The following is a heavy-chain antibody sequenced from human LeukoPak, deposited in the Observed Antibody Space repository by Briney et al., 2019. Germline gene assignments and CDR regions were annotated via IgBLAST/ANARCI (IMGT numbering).Heavy chain of an antibody. D-gene: IGHD2/OR15-2a*01. J-gene: IGHJ4*02. Sequence: GGSLRLSCAASGFTFSSYGMHWVRQAPGKGLEWVAFIRYDGSNKYYADSVKGRCTISRDDSKNTLYLQMNSLRGDDTAVYYCAKDGTSYYYIYYWGQGTLVTVSS. CDR3: AKDGTSYYYIYY. CDR2: IRYDGSNK. V-gene: IGHV3-30*02. CDR1: GFTFSSYG.